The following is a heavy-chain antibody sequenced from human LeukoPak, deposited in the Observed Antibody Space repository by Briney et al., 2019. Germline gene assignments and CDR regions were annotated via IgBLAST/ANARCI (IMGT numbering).Heavy chain of an antibody. CDR2: ISSSGSTI. V-gene: IGHV3-48*03. CDR1: GFTFSSYE. D-gene: IGHD1-26*01. J-gene: IGHJ4*02. CDR3: ARASGSYYFDY. Sequence: GGSLRLSCAASGFTFSSYEMNWVRQAPGKGLEWVSYISSSGSTIYYADSVKGRFTISRDNAKNSLCLQMNSLRAEDTAVYYCARASGSYYFDYWGQGTLVTVSS.